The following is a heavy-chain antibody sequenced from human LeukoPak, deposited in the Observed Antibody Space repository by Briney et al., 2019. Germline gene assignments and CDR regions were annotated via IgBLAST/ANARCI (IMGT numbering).Heavy chain of an antibody. CDR2: VRGRGST. J-gene: IGHJ4*02. V-gene: IGHV3-23*01. Sequence: SGGSLRLSCAASGFTFSNYAMSWVRQAPGKGPEWVSGVRGRGSTFYSDSVKGRFTISRDNTKNTVHLQMNSLGADDTAVYYCAKEEAEVGRPNFHSWGQGTLVTVSS. CDR3: AKEEAEVGRPNFHS. CDR1: GFTFSNYA.